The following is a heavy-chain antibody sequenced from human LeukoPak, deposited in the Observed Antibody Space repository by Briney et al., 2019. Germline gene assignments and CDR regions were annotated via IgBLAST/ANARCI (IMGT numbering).Heavy chain of an antibody. J-gene: IGHJ3*02. Sequence: PGGSLRLSCEASGFTFRSYGMSWVSQGPGKGLEWVSGISGRGGETDYADFVKGRFTISRDNSKNTLFLQMNSLRAEDTAVYYCAKDLKGLYDYVRGSYAIDIWGHGTMVTVSS. CDR1: GFTFRSYG. D-gene: IGHD3-16*01. CDR2: ISGRGGET. CDR3: AKDLKGLYDYVRGSYAIDI. V-gene: IGHV3-23*01.